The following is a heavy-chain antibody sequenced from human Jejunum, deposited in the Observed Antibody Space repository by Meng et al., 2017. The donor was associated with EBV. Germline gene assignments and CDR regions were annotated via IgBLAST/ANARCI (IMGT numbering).Heavy chain of an antibody. CDR2: TYYRSKWGS. D-gene: IGHD7-27*01. V-gene: IGHV6-1*01. J-gene: IGHJ4*02. CDR1: GDSVSSNSVA. CDR3: ARDRHWAFDY. Sequence: QVQLQQSGPGLVKPSQTLSLTVAISGDSVSSNSVAGNWIRQSPSRGLEWLGRTYYRSKWGSDYAVSVKSRIIINADTSKNQYSLQLSSVNPEDTAVYYCARDRHWAFDYWGQGTLVTVAS.